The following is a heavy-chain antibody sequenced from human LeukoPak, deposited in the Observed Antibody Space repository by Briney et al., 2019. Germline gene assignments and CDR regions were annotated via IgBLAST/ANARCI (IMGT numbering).Heavy chain of an antibody. CDR2: ISSSGNNA. CDR3: AKDYTMLRTAFHFGY. CDR1: GFTFRDAA. J-gene: IGHJ4*02. Sequence: PGGSVRLSCAVSGFTFRDAAMTWVRQAPGKGLEWVSLISSSGNNAYYADSVKGRFTISRDNSKNTLSLQMNSLRVEDTAIYYCAKDYTMLRTAFHFGYWGQGTLVTVSS. D-gene: IGHD3-10*01. V-gene: IGHV3-23*01.